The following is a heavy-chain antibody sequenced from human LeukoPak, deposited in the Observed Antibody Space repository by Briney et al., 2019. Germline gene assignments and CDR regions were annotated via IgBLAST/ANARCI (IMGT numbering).Heavy chain of an antibody. CDR2: IYTSGST. Sequence: SETLSLTCTVSGGSISSYYWSWIRQPAGKGLEWIGRIYTSGSTNYNPSLKSRVTMSVDTSKNQFSLKLSSVTAADTAVHYCARVPHYYGSGSYSYQDAFDIWGQGTMVTVSS. CDR1: GGSISSYY. CDR3: ARVPHYYGSGSYSYQDAFDI. V-gene: IGHV4-4*07. J-gene: IGHJ3*02. D-gene: IGHD3-10*01.